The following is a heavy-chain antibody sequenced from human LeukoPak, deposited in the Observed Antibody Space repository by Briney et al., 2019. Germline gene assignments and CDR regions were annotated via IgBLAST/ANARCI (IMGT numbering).Heavy chain of an antibody. J-gene: IGHJ5*02. CDR1: GYTFTSYY. Sequence: ASVKVSCKASGYTFTSYYMHWVRQAPGQGLEWMGIINPSGGSTSYAQKLQGRVTMTRDTSTSTVYMELSSLRSEDTAVYYCARDRYYYDSSGYYEPLHIHNWFDPWGQGTLVTVSS. CDR3: ARDRYYYDSSGYYEPLHIHNWFDP. CDR2: INPSGGST. D-gene: IGHD3-22*01. V-gene: IGHV1-46*01.